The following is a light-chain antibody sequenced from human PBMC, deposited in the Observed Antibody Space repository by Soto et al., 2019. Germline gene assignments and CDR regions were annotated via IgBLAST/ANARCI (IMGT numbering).Light chain of an antibody. CDR3: SSYTSSSNSRV. Sequence: QSALTQPASVSGSPGQSITISCTGTSSDVGGYNYVSWYQQHPGKAPKLMSYDVSNRPSGVSNRFSGSKSGNTASLTISGLQAEDEADYYCSSYTSSSNSRVFGGGTKLTVL. J-gene: IGLJ2*01. CDR1: SSDVGGYNY. V-gene: IGLV2-14*01. CDR2: DVS.